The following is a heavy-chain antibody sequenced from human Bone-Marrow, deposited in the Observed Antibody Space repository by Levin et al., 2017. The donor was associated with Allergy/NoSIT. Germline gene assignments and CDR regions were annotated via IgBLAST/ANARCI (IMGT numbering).Heavy chain of an antibody. Sequence: PGESLKISCKASGGTFSSYAISWVRQAPGQGLEWMGGIIPIFGTANYAQKFQGRVTITADKSTSTAYMELSSLRSEDTAVYYCARDLAAAANLGWFDPWGQGTLVTVSS. J-gene: IGHJ5*02. CDR2: IIPIFGTA. D-gene: IGHD6-13*01. CDR3: ARDLAAAANLGWFDP. CDR1: GGTFSSYA. V-gene: IGHV1-69*06.